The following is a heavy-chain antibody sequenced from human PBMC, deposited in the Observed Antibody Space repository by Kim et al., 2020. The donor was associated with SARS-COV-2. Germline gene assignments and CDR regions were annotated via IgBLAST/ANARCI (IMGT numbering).Heavy chain of an antibody. CDR1: GGTFSSYA. CDR2: IIPIFGTA. Sequence: SVKVSCKASGGTFSSYAISWVRQAPGQGLEWMGGIIPIFGTANYAQKFQGRVMITADESTSTAYMELSSLRSEDTAVYYCARAGGGYSYVFDYWGQGTLVTVSS. V-gene: IGHV1-69*13. J-gene: IGHJ4*02. D-gene: IGHD5-18*01. CDR3: ARAGGGYSYVFDY.